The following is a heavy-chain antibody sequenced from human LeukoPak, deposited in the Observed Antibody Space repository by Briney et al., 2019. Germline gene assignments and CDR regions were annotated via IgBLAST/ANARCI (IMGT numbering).Heavy chain of an antibody. V-gene: IGHV3-66*01. D-gene: IGHD3-22*01. CDR2: IYSGGST. J-gene: IGHJ6*02. CDR3: ARDYYGRGMDV. Sequence: GGSLRLSCAASGFTVSSNYMSWVRQAPGKGLEWVSVIYSGGSTYYADSVKGRLTISRDNSKNTLYLQMNSLRAEDTAVYYCARDYYGRGMDVWGQGTTVTVSS. CDR1: GFTVSSNY.